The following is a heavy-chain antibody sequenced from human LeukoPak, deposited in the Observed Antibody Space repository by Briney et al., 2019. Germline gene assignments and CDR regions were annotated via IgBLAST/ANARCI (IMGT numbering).Heavy chain of an antibody. Sequence: PGGSLRLSCAASGFTFSDYYMIWIRQAPGKGLEWVSYISSSGSTMYYADSVKGRFTISRDNSKNTLYLQMNSLRAEDTAVYYCAREYCSGGSCYGEYYYDSEDWGQGTLVTVSS. CDR3: AREYCSGGSCYGEYYYDSED. J-gene: IGHJ4*02. V-gene: IGHV3-11*01. D-gene: IGHD2-15*01. CDR1: GFTFSDYY. CDR2: ISSSGSTM.